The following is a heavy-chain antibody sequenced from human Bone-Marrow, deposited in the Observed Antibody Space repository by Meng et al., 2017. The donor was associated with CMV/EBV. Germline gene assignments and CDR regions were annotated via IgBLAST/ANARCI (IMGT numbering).Heavy chain of an antibody. CDR1: GGTFSSYA. CDR2: ISPILGIA. J-gene: IGHJ5*02. CDR3: SSDIVVVPAAHPRLNWFDP. V-gene: IGHV1-69*10. D-gene: IGHD2-2*01. Sequence: SVKVSCKASGGTFSSYAISWVRQAPGQGLEWMGGISPILGIANYAKKFQGRVTITADKSTSTAYMELSSLRSEDTAGYYWSSDIVVVPAAHPRLNWFDPWGQGTRVTVSS.